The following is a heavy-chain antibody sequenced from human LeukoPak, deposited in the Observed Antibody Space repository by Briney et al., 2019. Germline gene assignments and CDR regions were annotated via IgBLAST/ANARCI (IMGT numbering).Heavy chain of an antibody. V-gene: IGHV1-18*01. CDR1: GYTFTSYG. D-gene: IGHD5-18*01. CDR3: ARDEHGYSYGYFDY. Sequence: ASVKVSCKASGYTFTSYGISWVRQAPGQGLEWMGWISAYNGNTNYAQKLQGRVTMTTDTSTSTAYMELRSLRSDDTAVYYCARDEHGYSYGYFDYWGQGTLVTVPS. J-gene: IGHJ4*02. CDR2: ISAYNGNT.